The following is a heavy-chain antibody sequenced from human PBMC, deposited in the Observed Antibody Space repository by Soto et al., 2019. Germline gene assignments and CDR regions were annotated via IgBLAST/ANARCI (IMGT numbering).Heavy chain of an antibody. CDR1: GGSISSSDYY. CDR3: ARHQSSQIKNYYYYYMDV. CDR2: IYYSGTT. V-gene: IGHV4-39*01. Sequence: SETLSLTCTVSGGSISSSDYYWGWIRQSPGKGLEWIGTIYYSGTTYYNPSLKSRVTISVDTSKNQFSLKLSSVTAADTAVYYCARHQSSQIKNYYYYYMDVWGKGTTVTVSS. J-gene: IGHJ6*03.